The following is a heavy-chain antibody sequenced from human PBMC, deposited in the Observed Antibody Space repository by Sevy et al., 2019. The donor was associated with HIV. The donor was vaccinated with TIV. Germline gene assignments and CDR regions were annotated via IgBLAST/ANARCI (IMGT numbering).Heavy chain of an antibody. CDR1: GDSISSGGHY. CDR3: ARTKRLGGSSYYMDV. CDR2: IYTSGFT. J-gene: IGHJ6*03. V-gene: IGHV4-61*02. Sequence: SETLSLTCTVSGDSISSGGHYWSWIRRPAEKGLEWIGRIYTSGFTNYHPSLKSRGFMSIDTSKNEFSLRLSSVTAADTAVYYCARTKRLGGSSYYMDVWGKGTAVTVSS. D-gene: IGHD1-26*01.